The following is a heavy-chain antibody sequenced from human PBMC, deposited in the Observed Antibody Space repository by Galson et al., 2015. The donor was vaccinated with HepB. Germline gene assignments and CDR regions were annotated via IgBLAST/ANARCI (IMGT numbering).Heavy chain of an antibody. CDR3: ARGATVITPYFSY. CDR2: IYYSGST. J-gene: IGHJ4*02. D-gene: IGHD4-17*01. V-gene: IGHV4-59*01. Sequence: ETLSLTCTVSGGSISSYYWSWIRQPPGKGLEWIGYIYYSGSTNYNPSLKSRVTISVDTSKNQFSLKLSSVTAADTAVYYCARGATVITPYFSYWGQGTLVTVSS. CDR1: GGSISSYY.